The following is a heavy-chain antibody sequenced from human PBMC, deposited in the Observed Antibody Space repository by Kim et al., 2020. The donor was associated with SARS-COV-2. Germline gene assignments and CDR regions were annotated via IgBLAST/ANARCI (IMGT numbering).Heavy chain of an antibody. CDR2: IYYSGST. CDR3: ARLSRLPALLYNWFDP. Sequence: SETLSLTCTVSGGSISSYYWSWIRQPPGKGLEWIGYIYYSGSTNYNPSLKSRVTISVDTSKNQFSLKLSSVTAADTAVYYCARLSRLPALLYNWFDPWGQGTLVTVSS. D-gene: IGHD2-2*01. CDR1: GGSISSYY. J-gene: IGHJ5*02. V-gene: IGHV4-59*08.